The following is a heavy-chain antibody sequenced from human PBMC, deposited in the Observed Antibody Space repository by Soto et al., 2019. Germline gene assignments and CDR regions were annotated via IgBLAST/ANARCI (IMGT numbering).Heavy chain of an antibody. Sequence: ASVKVSCKASGYTFTSYHMHWVRQAPVQGLEWMGIINPSGGSTSYAQKFQGRVTMTRDTSTSTVYMELSSLRSEDTAVYYCARDGYSSHAFDIWGQGTMVTVSS. D-gene: IGHD6-13*01. V-gene: IGHV1-46*01. J-gene: IGHJ3*02. CDR3: ARDGYSSHAFDI. CDR2: INPSGGST. CDR1: GYTFTSYH.